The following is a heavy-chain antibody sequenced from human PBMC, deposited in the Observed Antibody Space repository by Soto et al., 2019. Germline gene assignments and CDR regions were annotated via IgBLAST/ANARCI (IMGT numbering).Heavy chain of an antibody. J-gene: IGHJ6*02. CDR3: ARHSPPFLSGSGPWDV. Sequence: SETLSLTCAVYGGSFSGYYWSWIRQPPGKGLEWIGEINHSGSTNYNPSLKSRVTISVDTPKNQFSLKLSSLTAADTAAYYCARHSPPFLSGSGPWDVWGQGTTVTVSS. V-gene: IGHV4-34*01. D-gene: IGHD3-10*01. CDR2: INHSGST. CDR1: GGSFSGYY.